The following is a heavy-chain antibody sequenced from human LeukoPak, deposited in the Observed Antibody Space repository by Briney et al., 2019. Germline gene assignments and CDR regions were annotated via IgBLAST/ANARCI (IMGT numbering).Heavy chain of an antibody. Sequence: GESLRISCKGSGXSFTSYWITWVRQMPGKGLEWMGRIDPSDSYTNYSPSFQGHVTISVDKSIGTAYLQWSSLKASDTAMYYCARRDRYSWYSFDYWGQGTLVTVSS. V-gene: IGHV5-10-1*01. CDR3: ARRDRYSWYSFDY. J-gene: IGHJ4*02. CDR1: GXSFTSYW. CDR2: IDPSDSYT. D-gene: IGHD6-13*01.